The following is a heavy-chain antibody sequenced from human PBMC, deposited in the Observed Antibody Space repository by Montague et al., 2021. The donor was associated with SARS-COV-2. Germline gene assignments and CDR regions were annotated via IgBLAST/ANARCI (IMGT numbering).Heavy chain of an antibody. V-gene: IGHV3-21*01. CDR2: ISPSGDYI. CDR1: GFTFSSYH. Sequence: SLRLSCAASGFTFSSYHMNWVRQAPGKGLEWVSSISPSGDYIYSADSVKGRFIISRDNSKNSLYLQMSSLRAEDTAIYYCARASWIVAPDPDYWGQGTLVTVS. D-gene: IGHD5-12*01. CDR3: ARASWIVAPDPDY. J-gene: IGHJ4*02.